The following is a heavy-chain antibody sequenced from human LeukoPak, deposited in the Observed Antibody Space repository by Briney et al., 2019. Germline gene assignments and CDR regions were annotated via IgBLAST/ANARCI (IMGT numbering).Heavy chain of an antibody. CDR2: ISSSSSYI. Sequence: GGSLRLSCAASGFTFSSYSMNWVRQAPGKGLEWVSSISSSSSYIYYADSVKGRFTISRDNSMDTLYLQMNSLRAEDTAVYYCAKSVAGPNDAFDFWGQGTMVTVSS. CDR1: GFTFSSYS. D-gene: IGHD6-19*01. J-gene: IGHJ3*01. CDR3: AKSVAGPNDAFDF. V-gene: IGHV3-21*04.